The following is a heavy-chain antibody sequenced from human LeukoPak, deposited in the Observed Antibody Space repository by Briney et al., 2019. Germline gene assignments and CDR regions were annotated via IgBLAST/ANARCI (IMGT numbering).Heavy chain of an antibody. J-gene: IGHJ4*02. CDR3: ARDPSMYCSSTSCSPGEVDY. CDR1: GGTFSSYA. D-gene: IGHD2-2*01. Sequence: SVKVSCKASGGTFSSYAISWVRQAPGQGLEWMGGIIPIFGTANYAQKFQGRVTITADESTSTAYMELSSLRSEDTAVYYCARDPSMYCSSTSCSPGEVDYWGQGTLVTVSS. V-gene: IGHV1-69*01. CDR2: IIPIFGTA.